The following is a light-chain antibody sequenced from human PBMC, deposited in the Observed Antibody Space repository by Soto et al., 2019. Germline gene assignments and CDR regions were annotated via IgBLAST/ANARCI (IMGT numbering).Light chain of an antibody. Sequence: QSVLTQPPSASGTPGQRVTISCSGSSSNIGSNYVYWYQQLPGTAPKLFSDRNNQRPSGVPDRFSGSKSATSASLAISGLRSEDEADYYCAAWDDSLSGYVFGTGTKLTVL. CDR3: AAWDDSLSGYV. J-gene: IGLJ1*01. CDR1: SSNIGSNY. CDR2: RNN. V-gene: IGLV1-47*01.